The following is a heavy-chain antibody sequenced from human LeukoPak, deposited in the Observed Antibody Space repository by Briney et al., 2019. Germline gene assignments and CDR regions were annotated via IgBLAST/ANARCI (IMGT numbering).Heavy chain of an antibody. CDR3: ARARPSGRVFQH. J-gene: IGHJ1*01. D-gene: IGHD6-6*01. Sequence: SETLSLTCTVSGVSISSYYWSWIRQPPGKGLEWIGYIYYSGSTNYNPSLKSRVTISVDTSKNQFSLKLSSVTAADTAVYYCARARPSGRVFQHWGQGTLVTVSS. CDR1: GVSISSYY. CDR2: IYYSGST. V-gene: IGHV4-59*08.